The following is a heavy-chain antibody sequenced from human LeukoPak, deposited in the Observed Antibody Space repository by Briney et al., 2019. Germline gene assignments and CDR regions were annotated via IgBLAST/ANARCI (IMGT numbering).Heavy chain of an antibody. Sequence: GASVKVSCKASGYTFTSCDINWVRQATGQGLEWMGWMNPNSGDTGFAQKFQGRVTMTRNTSISTAYMELNSLRSEDTAVYYCARGQLADFDYWGQGTLVTVSS. CDR1: GYTFTSCD. CDR2: MNPNSGDT. CDR3: ARGQLADFDY. V-gene: IGHV1-8*01. D-gene: IGHD6-6*01. J-gene: IGHJ4*02.